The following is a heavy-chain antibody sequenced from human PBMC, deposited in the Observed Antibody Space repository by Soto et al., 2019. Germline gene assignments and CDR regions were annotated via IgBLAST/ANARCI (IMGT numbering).Heavy chain of an antibody. D-gene: IGHD2-2*01. CDR1: GFTFNKYY. CDR2: VNEDGSES. J-gene: IGHJ4*02. Sequence: EVQLVESGGGLVQPGESLRLSCVASGFTFNKYYMNWVRQAPGKGLEWVATVNEDGSESYYMDSVKDRFAISRYNARNSLFLQMNVLRADDTAVYYCVRDQGFCIGRTCYALFDHWGQGTLVTVSP. CDR3: VRDQGFCIGRTCYALFDH. V-gene: IGHV3-7*01.